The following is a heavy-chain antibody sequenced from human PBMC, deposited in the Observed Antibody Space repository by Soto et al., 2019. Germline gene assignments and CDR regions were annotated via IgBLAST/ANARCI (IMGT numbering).Heavy chain of an antibody. J-gene: IGHJ2*01. D-gene: IGHD6-13*01. V-gene: IGHV4-4*07. Sequence: SETLSLTCSVSGASISSFNWYWVRQPAGQGPEWVGRLNIAGTINYNPSLKSRITMSMDTSKNQISLHLRSVTAADMDIYYCARDRGEYTSSWFWYFSHWGHGTLVTVSS. CDR2: LNIAGTI. CDR3: ARDRGEYTSSWFWYFSH. CDR1: GASISSFN.